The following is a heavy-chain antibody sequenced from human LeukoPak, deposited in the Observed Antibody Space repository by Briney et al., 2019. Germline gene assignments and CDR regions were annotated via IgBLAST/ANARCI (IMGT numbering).Heavy chain of an antibody. V-gene: IGHV4-4*07. CDR1: GGSISSYY. J-gene: IGHJ4*02. D-gene: IGHD6-13*01. CDR3: ARGLAAGNSYYFDY. CDR2: IYTSGST. Sequence: PSETLSLTCTVSGGSISSYYWSWIRQPAGKGLEWIARIYTSGSTNYNPSLKSRVTMSVDTSKNQFSLKLSSVTAADTAVYYCARGLAAGNSYYFDYGGQGTRVTVSA.